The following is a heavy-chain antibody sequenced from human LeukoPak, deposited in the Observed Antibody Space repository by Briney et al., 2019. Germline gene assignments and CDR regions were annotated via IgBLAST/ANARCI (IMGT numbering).Heavy chain of an antibody. CDR3: ARQGMLSGTAFYFHY. CDR1: GGSISSSSYY. J-gene: IGHJ4*02. CDR2: INHSGST. Sequence: SETLSLTCTVSGGSISSSSYYWGWISQPPGKGLEWIREINHSGSTNYNPSLKSRVTISVDTSKNQFSLKLSSVTAADTAVYYCARQGMLSGTAFYFHYWGQGTLVTVSS. V-gene: IGHV4-39*01. D-gene: IGHD1-7*01.